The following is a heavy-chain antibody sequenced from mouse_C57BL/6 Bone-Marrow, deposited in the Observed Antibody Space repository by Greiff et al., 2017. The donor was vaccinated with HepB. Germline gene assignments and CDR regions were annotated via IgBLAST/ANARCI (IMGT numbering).Heavy chain of an antibody. J-gene: IGHJ1*03. CDR3: SRWGYSGSRVYWYFDV. CDR2: IYPGSGDT. CDR1: GYTFTDYY. D-gene: IGHD1-1*01. V-gene: IGHV1-76*01. Sequence: QVQLQQSGAELVRPGASVKLSCKASGYTFTDYYINWVKQRPGQGLEWIARIYPGSGDTNYNEKFKGKATLTADKSSSTAYMQLSSLTSEDSAVYFCSRWGYSGSRVYWYFDVWGTGTTVTVSS.